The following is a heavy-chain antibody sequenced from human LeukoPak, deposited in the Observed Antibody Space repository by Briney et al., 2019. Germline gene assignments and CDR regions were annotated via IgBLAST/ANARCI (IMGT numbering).Heavy chain of an antibody. CDR1: GGSISSGDYY. J-gene: IGHJ5*02. CDR3: ARDGRGGVVPPGWFDP. V-gene: IGHV4-61*08. CDR2: IYYSGST. Sequence: SETLSLTCTVSGGSISSGDYYWSWIRQPPGKGLEWIGYIYYSGSTNYNPSLKSRVTMSVDTSKNQFSLKLSSVTAADTAVYYCARDGRGGVVPPGWFDPWGQGTLVTVSS. D-gene: IGHD2-2*01.